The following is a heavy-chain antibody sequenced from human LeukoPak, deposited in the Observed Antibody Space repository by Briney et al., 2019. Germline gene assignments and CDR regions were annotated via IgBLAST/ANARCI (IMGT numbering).Heavy chain of an antibody. CDR2: IYYSGST. CDR1: GGSISSSSYY. J-gene: IGHJ4*02. CDR3: ARVTGYMVEDYFDY. Sequence: SETLSLTCTVSGGSISSSSYYWGWIRQPPGKGLEWIGSIYYSGSTYYNPSLKSRVTISVDTSKNQFSLRLSSVTAADTALYYCARVTGYMVEDYFDYWGQGTLVTVSS. V-gene: IGHV4-39*07. D-gene: IGHD6-13*01.